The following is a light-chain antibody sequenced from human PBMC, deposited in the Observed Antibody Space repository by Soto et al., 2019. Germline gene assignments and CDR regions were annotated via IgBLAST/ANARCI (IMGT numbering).Light chain of an antibody. Sequence: EIVMTQSPATLSVSPGERATLSCRASESVSSNLAWYQQKPGQAPRLLIYGASTRATGIPARFSGSGSGTEFTLTVCSLQSEDFAVYYCQQYNNWPPLTFGPGTKVDIK. CDR3: QQYNNWPPLT. J-gene: IGKJ3*01. CDR2: GAS. V-gene: IGKV3-15*01. CDR1: ESVSSN.